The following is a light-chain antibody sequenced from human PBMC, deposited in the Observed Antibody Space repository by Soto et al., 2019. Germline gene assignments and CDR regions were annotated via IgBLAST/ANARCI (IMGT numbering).Light chain of an antibody. CDR2: GDN. CDR1: TSNIGAPYD. CDR3: QSYDISLHNHV. J-gene: IGLJ1*01. Sequence: SVLTKPPSVSGAPGQRVSISCTGSTSNIGAPYDVHWYQHLPGTAPKLLIYGDNNRPSGVPDRFSGSKSGTSASLAITRLQAEDEDDYYCQSYDISLHNHVFGNGTNDT. V-gene: IGLV1-40*01.